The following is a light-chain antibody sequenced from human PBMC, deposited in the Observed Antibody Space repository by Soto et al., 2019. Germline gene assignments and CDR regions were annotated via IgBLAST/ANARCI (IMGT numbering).Light chain of an antibody. V-gene: IGLV2-14*01. CDR3: SSYTSSSTLVV. Sequence: QSVLTQPASVSGSPGQSITISCTGTSSDVGAYNYVSWYQQHPGKAPKLMIYDVINRPSGVSNRFSGSKSGNTASLTISGLQAEDEADYYCSSYTSSSTLVVFGGGTQLTVL. CDR1: SSDVGAYNY. CDR2: DVI. J-gene: IGLJ2*01.